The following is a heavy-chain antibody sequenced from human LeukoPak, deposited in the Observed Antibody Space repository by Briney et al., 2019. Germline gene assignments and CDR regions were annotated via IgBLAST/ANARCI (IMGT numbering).Heavy chain of an antibody. D-gene: IGHD3-22*01. Sequence: GGSLRLSCAASGFTFSSYSMNWVRQAPGKGLEWVSVIYSGGSTYYADSVKGRFTISRDNSKSTLYLQMNSLRAEDTAVYYCARDKVYYYDSSGYSYYWYFDLWGRGTLVTVSS. CDR2: IYSGGST. CDR1: GFTFSSYS. CDR3: ARDKVYYYDSSGYSYYWYFDL. J-gene: IGHJ2*01. V-gene: IGHV3-66*01.